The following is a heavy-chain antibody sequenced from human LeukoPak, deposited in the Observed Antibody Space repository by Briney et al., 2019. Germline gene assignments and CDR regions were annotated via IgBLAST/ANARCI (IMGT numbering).Heavy chain of an antibody. Sequence: SETLSLTCTVSGGSISSGDYYWSWIRQPPGKGLEWIGYIYYSGSTYYNPSLKSRVTISVDTSKNQFSLKLSSVTAADTAVYYCARDGRTIFGAYGMDVWGQGTTVTVSS. J-gene: IGHJ6*02. V-gene: IGHV4-30-4*01. CDR2: IYYSGST. CDR3: ARDGRTIFGAYGMDV. D-gene: IGHD3-3*01. CDR1: GGSISSGDYY.